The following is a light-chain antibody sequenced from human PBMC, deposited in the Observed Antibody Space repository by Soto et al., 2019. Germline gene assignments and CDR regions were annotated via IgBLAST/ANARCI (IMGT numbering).Light chain of an antibody. J-gene: IGKJ1*01. CDR1: QSVSNNY. V-gene: IGKV3-20*01. CDR2: GAS. CDR3: QQYGSSGT. Sequence: EIVITQSPSTLSVSPGERATLSCRASQSVSNNYLAWYQQKPGQAPRLLIYGASNRATGIPDRFNGSGSGTNFTLPLSRLEPEDFAVYYCQQYGSSGTFGQGTKVDIK.